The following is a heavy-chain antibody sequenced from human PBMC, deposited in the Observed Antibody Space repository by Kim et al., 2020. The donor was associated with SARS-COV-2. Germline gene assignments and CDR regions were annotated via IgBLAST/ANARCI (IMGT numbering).Heavy chain of an antibody. D-gene: IGHD6-19*01. CDR1: GFTFSSYD. CDR3: AKLVVAVAGAYWCFDL. CDR2: ISSNGGRT. J-gene: IGHJ2*01. Sequence: GGSLRLSCAASGFTFSSYDMTWVRQAPGKGLEWVSAISSNGGRTFYADSVKGRFTISRDNSKNTLYLQMNSLRAEDTAVYYCAKLVVAVAGAYWCFDLWG. V-gene: IGHV3-23*01.